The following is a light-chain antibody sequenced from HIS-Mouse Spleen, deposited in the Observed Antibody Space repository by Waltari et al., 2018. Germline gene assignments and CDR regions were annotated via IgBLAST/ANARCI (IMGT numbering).Light chain of an antibody. J-gene: IGLJ2*01. CDR2: EGS. V-gene: IGLV2-23*01. CDR3: CSYAGSSTL. CDR1: RSDLGSYNL. Sequence: QSALTQPASVSGSPGQSITLSCTGTRSDLGSYNLVSWYQQHPGKAPQLMIYEGSKRPSGVSNRFSGSKSGNTASLTISGLQAEDEADYYCCSYAGSSTLFGGGTKLTVL.